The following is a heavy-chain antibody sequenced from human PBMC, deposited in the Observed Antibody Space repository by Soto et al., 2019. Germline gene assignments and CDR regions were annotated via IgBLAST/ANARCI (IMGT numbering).Heavy chain of an antibody. Sequence: PSETLSLTCAVSSGSISSSNWWSWVRQPPGKGLEWIGEIYHSGSTNYNPSLKSRVTISVDKSKNQFSLKLSSVTAADTAVYYCARDTDIAKWFVRSGYYYYGMDVWGQGITVNVS. CDR1: SGSISSSNW. J-gene: IGHJ6*02. CDR3: ARDTDIAKWFVRSGYYYYGMDV. CDR2: IYHSGST. D-gene: IGHD2-21*01. V-gene: IGHV4-4*02.